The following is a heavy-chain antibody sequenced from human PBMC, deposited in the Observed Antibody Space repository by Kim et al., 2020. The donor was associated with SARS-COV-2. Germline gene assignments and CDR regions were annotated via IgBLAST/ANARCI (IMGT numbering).Heavy chain of an antibody. J-gene: IGHJ4*02. V-gene: IGHV2-5*02. Sequence: SGPTLVNPTQTLTLTCTFSGFSLSTSGVGVGWIRQPPGKALEWLALIYWDDDKRYSPSLKSRLTITKDTSKNQVVLTMTNMDPVDTATYYCAHPGIAVAGPPGSFDYWGQGTLVTVSS. D-gene: IGHD6-19*01. CDR1: GFSLSTSGVG. CDR3: AHPGIAVAGPPGSFDY. CDR2: IYWDDDK.